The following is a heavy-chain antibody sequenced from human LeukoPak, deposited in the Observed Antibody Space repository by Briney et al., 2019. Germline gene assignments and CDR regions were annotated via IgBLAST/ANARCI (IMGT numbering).Heavy chain of an antibody. Sequence: PSETLTLTCTVSGGSISSDYWSWIRQPPGKGLEWIGYIHYSGRTNYNPSLKSRITISVDTSKTQFSLQLSSVTAADTAVYYCATLRGSSSAVFDYWGQGTLVTVSS. CDR2: IHYSGRT. D-gene: IGHD2-2*01. CDR3: ATLRGSSSAVFDY. V-gene: IGHV4-59*08. CDR1: GGSISSDY. J-gene: IGHJ4*02.